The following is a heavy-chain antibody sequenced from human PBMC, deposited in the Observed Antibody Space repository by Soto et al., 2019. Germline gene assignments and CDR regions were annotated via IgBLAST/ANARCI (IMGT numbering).Heavy chain of an antibody. CDR1: GFTFSSYS. D-gene: IGHD3-22*01. CDR3: VKLYYDSSDYGAHFDY. V-gene: IGHV3-48*01. CDR2: ISSSSSTI. Sequence: GGSLRLSCAASGFTFSSYSMNWVREAPGKGLEWVSYISSSSSTIYYADSVKGRFTIYRDNAKNSLYLQMDSLRAEDTAVYYCVKLYYDSSDYGAHFDYWGQGTLVTVSS. J-gene: IGHJ4*02.